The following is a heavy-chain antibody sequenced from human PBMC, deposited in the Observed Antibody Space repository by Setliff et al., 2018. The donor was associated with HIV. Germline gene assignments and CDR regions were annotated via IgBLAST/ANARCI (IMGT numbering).Heavy chain of an antibody. CDR2: ISHSSSPR. D-gene: IGHD3-10*01. CDR3: ARILLWFGELDDY. V-gene: IGHV3-11*04. CDR1: GFTFSDNY. J-gene: IGHJ4*02. Sequence: GGSLRLSCSVSGFTFSDNYMGWIRLAPGKGLEWISSISHSSSPRHYADSVKGRFTISRDNAKNSLYLQMNSLRAEDTAVYYCARILLWFGELDDYWGQGTLVTVSS.